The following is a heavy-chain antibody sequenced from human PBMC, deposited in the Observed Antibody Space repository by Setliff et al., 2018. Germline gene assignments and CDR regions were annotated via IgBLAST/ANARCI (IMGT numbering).Heavy chain of an antibody. Sequence: ASVKVSCKASGYTFTSYAMHWVRQAPGQRLEWMGWINAGNGNTKYSQEFQGRVTITRDTSASTAYMELSSLSSEDMAVYYCARGGTNGGMDVWGKGTTVTVSS. V-gene: IGHV1-3*03. CDR2: INAGNGNT. CDR3: ARGGTNGGMDV. D-gene: IGHD2-8*01. J-gene: IGHJ6*04. CDR1: GYTFTSYA.